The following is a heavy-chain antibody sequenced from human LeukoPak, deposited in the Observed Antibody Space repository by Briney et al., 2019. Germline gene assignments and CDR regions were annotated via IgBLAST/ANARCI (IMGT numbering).Heavy chain of an antibody. CDR1: GFTFSSYG. CDR2: ISGSGGST. J-gene: IGHJ4*02. V-gene: IGHV3-23*01. D-gene: IGHD3-9*01. Sequence: GGSLRLSCAASGFTFSSYGMSWVRQAPGKGLEWVSAISGSGGSTYYADSVKGRFTISRDNSKNTLYLQMNSLRAEDTAVYYCANDILTGYYSHWGQGTLVTVSS. CDR3: ANDILTGYYSH.